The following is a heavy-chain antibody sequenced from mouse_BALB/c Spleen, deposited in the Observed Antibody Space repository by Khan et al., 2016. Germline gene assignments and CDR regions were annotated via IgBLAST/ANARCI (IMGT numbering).Heavy chain of an antibody. D-gene: IGHD2-3*01. CDR3: EREGWLLSYFDY. V-gene: IGHV1-4*01. Sequence: QVQLQQSGAELARPGASVKMSCKASGYTFTSYTMFWVKQRPGQGLEWIGYIAPRSDYTDYNQKFKDKATLTADQSSTTAYMQLNSLNSEDSAVYYWEREGWLLSYFDYWGQGTPLTVSS. J-gene: IGHJ2*01. CDR1: GYTFTSYT. CDR2: IAPRSDYT.